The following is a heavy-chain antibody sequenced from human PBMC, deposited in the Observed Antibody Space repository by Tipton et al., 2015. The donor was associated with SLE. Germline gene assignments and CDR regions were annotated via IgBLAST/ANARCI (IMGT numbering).Heavy chain of an antibody. V-gene: IGHV4-30-2*01. Sequence: TLSLTCAVSGGSISSGTHSWSWIRQPPGKGLEWLGYFFHSGSTYYNPSLKGRVTLTADRSKNQFSLKLSSVTAADTAVYYCASQRYYYDSSGYYPLYYFDYWGQGTLVTVSS. CDR2: FFHSGST. D-gene: IGHD3-22*01. CDR1: GGSISSGTHS. J-gene: IGHJ4*02. CDR3: ASQRYYYDSSGYYPLYYFDY.